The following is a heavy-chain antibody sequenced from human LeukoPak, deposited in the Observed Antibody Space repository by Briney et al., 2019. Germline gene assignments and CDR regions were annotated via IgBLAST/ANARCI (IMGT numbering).Heavy chain of an antibody. D-gene: IGHD6-6*01. Sequence: PGGSLRLSCAASEFTFTSYELNWGCQAPGKGLEWVSYISSSGNTISYADSVKGRFTISRDNAKNSLYLQVISLRAEDTAVYYCARGPSIAARYDAFDIWGQGTMVTVSS. CDR3: ARGPSIAARYDAFDI. CDR2: ISSSGNTI. CDR1: EFTFTSYE. J-gene: IGHJ3*02. V-gene: IGHV3-48*03.